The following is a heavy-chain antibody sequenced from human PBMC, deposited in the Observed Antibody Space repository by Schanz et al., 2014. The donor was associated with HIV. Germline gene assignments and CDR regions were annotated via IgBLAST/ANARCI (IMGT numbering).Heavy chain of an antibody. D-gene: IGHD5-18*01. CDR1: GFTFSSYA. J-gene: IGHJ5*01. CDR3: AKDRNGYNQPIES. CDR2: ISGGGRDK. Sequence: EVQLLESGGGLAQPGGSLRLSCAASGFTFSSYAMNWVRQAPGKGLEYVATISGGGRDKYYADSVRGRVTISRDNPKNTLYLQIDSLRVEDTAMYYCAKDRNGYNQPIESWGHGTLVSVSS. V-gene: IGHV3-23*01.